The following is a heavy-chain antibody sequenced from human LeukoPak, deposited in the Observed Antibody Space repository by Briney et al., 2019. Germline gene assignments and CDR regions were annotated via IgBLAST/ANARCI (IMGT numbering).Heavy chain of an antibody. CDR2: ISGSGGST. D-gene: IGHD3-22*01. J-gene: IGHJ4*02. CDR1: GFTFSSYA. Sequence: GGSLRLSRAASGFTFSSYAMSWVRQAPGKGLEWVSAISGSGGSTYYADSVKGRFTISRDNSKNTLYLQMNSLRAEDTAVYYCARDRTRHYYDSSGYLLYWGQGTLVTVSS. V-gene: IGHV3-23*01. CDR3: ARDRTRHYYDSSGYLLY.